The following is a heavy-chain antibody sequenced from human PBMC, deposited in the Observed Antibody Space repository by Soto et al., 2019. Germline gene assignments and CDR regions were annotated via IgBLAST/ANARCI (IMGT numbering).Heavy chain of an antibody. CDR1: GFSLSTSGVG. V-gene: IGHV2-5*02. CDR3: IQSRCGGDCLQSYASHYYYGMDV. Sequence: QITLKESGPTLVKPTQTLTLTCTFSGFSLSTSGVGVGWIRQPPGKALEWLARIYWDDDKRYSPSLRSRLTISKDTSKNQVVLTMTNMDPVDTATYYCIQSRCGGDCLQSYASHYYYGMDVWGQGTTVTVSS. J-gene: IGHJ6*02. CDR2: IYWDDDK. D-gene: IGHD2-21*02.